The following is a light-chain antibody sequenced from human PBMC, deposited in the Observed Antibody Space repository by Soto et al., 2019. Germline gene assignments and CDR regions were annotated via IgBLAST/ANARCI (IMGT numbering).Light chain of an antibody. CDR2: GAS. Sequence: EVVLTQSPGTLSLSPGARATLSCRASQFVSSTYLAWYQQRPGQAPRLLIYGASSRATGIPDRFSGGGSETDFTLTISRLESEDSAEYYCQQYGISPFTFGGGTKVEI. J-gene: IGKJ4*01. V-gene: IGKV3-20*01. CDR1: QFVSSTY. CDR3: QQYGISPFT.